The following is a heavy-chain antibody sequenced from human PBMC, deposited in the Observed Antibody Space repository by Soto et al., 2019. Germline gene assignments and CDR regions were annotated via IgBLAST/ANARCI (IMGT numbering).Heavy chain of an antibody. J-gene: IGHJ3*02. V-gene: IGHV3-33*01. CDR2: IWYDGSNK. Sequence: PGGSLGLSCAASGFTFSSYGMHWVRQAPGKGLEWVAVIWYDGSNKYYADSVKGRFTISRDNSKNTLYLQMNSLRAEDTAVYYCARDYDAFDIWGQGTMVTVSS. CDR3: ARDYDAFDI. CDR1: GFTFSSYG.